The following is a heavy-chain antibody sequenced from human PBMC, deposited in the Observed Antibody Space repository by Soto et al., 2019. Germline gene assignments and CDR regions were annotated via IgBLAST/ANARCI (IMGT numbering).Heavy chain of an antibody. J-gene: IGHJ5*02. CDR2: INPSGGST. CDR3: ARDPSILVAVAGLYNWFDP. D-gene: IGHD6-19*01. Sequence: ASVKVSCKASGYTFTSYYMHWVRQAPGQGLEWMGIINPSGGSTSYAQKFQGRVTMTRDTSTSTVYMELSSLRSEDTAVYYCARDPSILVAVAGLYNWFDPWGQGTLVTVSS. CDR1: GYTFTSYY. V-gene: IGHV1-46*01.